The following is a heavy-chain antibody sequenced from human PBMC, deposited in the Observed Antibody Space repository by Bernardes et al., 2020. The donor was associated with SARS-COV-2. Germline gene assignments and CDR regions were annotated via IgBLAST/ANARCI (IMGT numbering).Heavy chain of an antibody. Sequence: GSLRLSCAASGFTFSSYGMHWVRQAPGKGLEWVAVISYDGSNKYYADSVKGRFTISRDNSKNTLYLQMNSLRAEDTAVYYCAKDLKLSNYDFWSGYSTLNYYCYGMNVWGQASTV. CDR1: GFTFSSYG. J-gene: IGHJ6*02. D-gene: IGHD3-3*01. V-gene: IGHV3-30*18. CDR2: ISYDGSNK. CDR3: AKDLKLSNYDFWSGYSTLNYYCYGMNV.